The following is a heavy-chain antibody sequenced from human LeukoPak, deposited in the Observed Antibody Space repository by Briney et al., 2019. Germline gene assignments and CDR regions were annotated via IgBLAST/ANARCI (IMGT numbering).Heavy chain of an antibody. CDR2: IYHSGST. Sequence: SETLSLTCTVSGGSISSGGYYWSWIRQPPGKGLEWIGYIYHSGSTYYNPSLKSRVTISVDRSKNQFSLKLTSVTAADTAVYYCARTLMGSDYFDYWGQGTLVTVSS. J-gene: IGHJ4*02. V-gene: IGHV4-30-2*01. CDR3: ARTLMGSDYFDY. CDR1: GGSISSGGYY. D-gene: IGHD3-10*01.